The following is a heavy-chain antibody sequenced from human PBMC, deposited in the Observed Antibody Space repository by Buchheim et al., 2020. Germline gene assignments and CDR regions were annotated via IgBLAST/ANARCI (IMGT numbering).Heavy chain of an antibody. V-gene: IGHV3-30-3*01. CDR3: ARERQYGDYVYYYYGMDV. D-gene: IGHD4-17*01. CDR1: GFTFSSYA. Sequence: QVQLVESGGGVVQPGRSLRLSCAASGFTFSSYAMHWVRQAPGKGLEWVAVISYDGSNKYYADSVKGRFTISRDNSKNTLYLQMNSLRAEDTAVYYCARERQYGDYVYYYYGMDVWGQGTT. J-gene: IGHJ6*02. CDR2: ISYDGSNK.